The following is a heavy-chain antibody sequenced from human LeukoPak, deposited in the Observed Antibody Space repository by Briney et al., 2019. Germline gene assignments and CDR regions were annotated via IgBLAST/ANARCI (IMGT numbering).Heavy chain of an antibody. Sequence: QSGGSLRLSCSASGFTFSSYAMHWVRQAPGKGLEYVSAISSHGGSTYYADSVKGRFTISRDNSKNTLYLQMSSLRAEDTAVYYCVKGAYYYDSSGYYGYDYWGQGTLVTVSS. CDR2: ISSHGGST. CDR3: VKGAYYYDSSGYYGYDY. V-gene: IGHV3-64D*09. CDR1: GFTFSSYA. J-gene: IGHJ4*02. D-gene: IGHD3-22*01.